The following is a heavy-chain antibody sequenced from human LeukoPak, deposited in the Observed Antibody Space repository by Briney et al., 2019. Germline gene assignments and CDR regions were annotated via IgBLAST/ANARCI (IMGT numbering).Heavy chain of an antibody. CDR1: GGTFSSYA. CDR2: IIPILGIA. V-gene: IGHV1-69*04. D-gene: IGHD4-17*01. Sequence: GASVKVSCKASGGTFSSYAISWVRQAPGQGLEWMGRIIPILGIANYAQKFQGRVTITADKSTSTAYMELSSLRSEDTAVYYCARTYGDYFSSSIRLGFDPWGQGTLVTVSS. CDR3: ARTYGDYFSSSIRLGFDP. J-gene: IGHJ5*02.